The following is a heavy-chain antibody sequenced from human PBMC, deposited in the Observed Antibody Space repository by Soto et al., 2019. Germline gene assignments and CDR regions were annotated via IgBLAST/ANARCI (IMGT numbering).Heavy chain of an antibody. CDR3: ARIGTTGYFDL. CDR1: GFTVSSNY. V-gene: IGHV3-66*01. J-gene: IGHJ2*01. CDR2: IYSGGST. Sequence: EVQLVESGGGLVRPGGSLRLSCAASGFTVSSNYMNWVRQAPGKGLEWVSVIYSGGSTYYTHSVNGRFTISRDNSKNTVYLQMNSLRAEDTAVYYCARIGTTGYFDLWGRGTLVTVSS. D-gene: IGHD4-17*01.